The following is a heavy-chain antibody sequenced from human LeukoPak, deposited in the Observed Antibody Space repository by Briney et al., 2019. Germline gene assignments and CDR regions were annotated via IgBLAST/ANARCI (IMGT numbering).Heavy chain of an antibody. V-gene: IGHV1-2*02. J-gene: IGHJ4*02. CDR3: AITTDIAVAASYFDY. CDR1: GYTFTGYY. Sequence: ASVKVSCKASGYTFTGYYMEWVRQAPGQGLEWMGWFNPNSGDTNYAQKFQGTVTMTRDTSSSTAYMEVSRLRSDDTAVYYCAITTDIAVAASYFDYWGQGTLVTVSS. D-gene: IGHD6-19*01. CDR2: FNPNSGDT.